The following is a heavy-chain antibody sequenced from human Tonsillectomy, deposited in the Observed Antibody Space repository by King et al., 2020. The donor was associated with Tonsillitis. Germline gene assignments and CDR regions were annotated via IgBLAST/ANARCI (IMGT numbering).Heavy chain of an antibody. Sequence: QLVQSGAEVKKPGSSVKVSCKASGGTFSSYALSWVRQTPGQGLEWMGGIIPIFGTANYAQKFQGRVTITAAESTSTAYMELSSLTSEDTAVYYCAREDRDYYDSSGFQGAFDFWGQGTMVTVSS. V-gene: IGHV1-69*12. CDR2: IIPIFGTA. J-gene: IGHJ3*01. D-gene: IGHD3-22*01. CDR1: GGTFSSYA. CDR3: AREDRDYYDSSGFQGAFDF.